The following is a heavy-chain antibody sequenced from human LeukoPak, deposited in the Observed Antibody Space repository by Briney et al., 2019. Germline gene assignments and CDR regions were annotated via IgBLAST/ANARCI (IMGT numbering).Heavy chain of an antibody. CDR3: ARASVVCWFDP. V-gene: IGHV4-30-2*01. Sequence: SETLSLTCAVSGGSISSGGYSWSWIRQPPGKGLEWIGYIYHSGSTYYNPSLKSRVTISVDKSKNQFSLRLSSVTAADTAVYYCARASVVCWFDPWGQGTLVTVSS. J-gene: IGHJ5*02. CDR1: GGSISSGGYS. D-gene: IGHD3-16*01. CDR2: IYHSGST.